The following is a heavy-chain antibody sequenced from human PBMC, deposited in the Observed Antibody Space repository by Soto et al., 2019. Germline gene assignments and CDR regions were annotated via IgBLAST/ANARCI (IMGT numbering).Heavy chain of an antibody. Sequence: EVQLVESGGGLVKPGGSLRLSCVASGFTFSSYSMNWVRQAPGKGLEWVSSISSSSSYIYYPDSVKGRCTISRDNAKNSLYLQMNSLRAEDTAVYYCARDKSSSAGGYYYYYGMDDWGQGTTVTVSS. J-gene: IGHJ6*02. CDR3: ARDKSSSAGGYYYYYGMDD. CDR2: ISSSSSYI. CDR1: GFTFSSYS. D-gene: IGHD6-6*01. V-gene: IGHV3-21*01.